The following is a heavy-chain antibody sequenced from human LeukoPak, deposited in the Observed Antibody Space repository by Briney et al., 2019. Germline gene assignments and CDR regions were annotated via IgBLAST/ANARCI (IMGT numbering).Heavy chain of an antibody. CDR3: AKDLDPYSSGWYNY. Sequence: GGSLRLSCEASGFTFGSYAMSWVRQAPGKGLEWVSAISGSGGSTYYADSVKGRFTISRDNSKNTLYLQMNSLRAEDTAVYYCAKDLDPYSSGWYNYWGQGTLVTVSS. CDR1: GFTFGSYA. CDR2: ISGSGGST. J-gene: IGHJ4*02. D-gene: IGHD6-19*01. V-gene: IGHV3-23*01.